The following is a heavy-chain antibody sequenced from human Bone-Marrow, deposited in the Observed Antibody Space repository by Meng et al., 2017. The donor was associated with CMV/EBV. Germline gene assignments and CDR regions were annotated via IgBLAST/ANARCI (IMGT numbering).Heavy chain of an antibody. V-gene: IGHV4-39*07. CDR2: IYYSGST. J-gene: IGHJ3*02. D-gene: IGHD2-15*01. CDR1: GGSISSSSYY. CDR3: ARAYLVVGGAFDI. Sequence: GSLRLSCTVSGGSISSSSYYWGWIRQPPGKGLEWIGSIYYSGSTYYNPSLKSRVTISVDTSKNQFSLKLSSVTAADTAVYYCARAYLVVGGAFDIWGQGTMVTVSS.